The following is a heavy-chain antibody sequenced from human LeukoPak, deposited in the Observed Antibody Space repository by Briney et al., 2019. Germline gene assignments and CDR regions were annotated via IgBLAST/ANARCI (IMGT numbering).Heavy chain of an antibody. CDR1: GFTFSSYS. CDR2: ISTSSDYI. D-gene: IGHD2-2*01. Sequence: GGXLRLSCAASGFTFSSYSMNWVRQAPGKGLEWVSSISTSSDYIYYADSVKGRFTISRDNAKNSLYLQMNSLRAEDTAVYFCARGCSGTSCYFVYWGQGTLVTVSP. J-gene: IGHJ4*02. CDR3: ARGCSGTSCYFVY. V-gene: IGHV3-21*01.